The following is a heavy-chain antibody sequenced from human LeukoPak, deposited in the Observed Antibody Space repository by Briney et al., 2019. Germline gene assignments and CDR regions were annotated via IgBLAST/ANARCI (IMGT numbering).Heavy chain of an antibody. CDR1: GFTFTNYW. Sequence: GGSLRLSCAASGFTFTNYWMNWVRQAPGKGLEWVAHIKQDGSQIYYVDSVKGRFTTSRDNAKSSLYLQMNSLRAEDTALYYCTRSPEVRPIDYWSQGTLVTVSS. V-gene: IGHV3-7*01. D-gene: IGHD2-21*01. CDR3: TRSPEVRPIDY. J-gene: IGHJ4*02. CDR2: IKQDGSQI.